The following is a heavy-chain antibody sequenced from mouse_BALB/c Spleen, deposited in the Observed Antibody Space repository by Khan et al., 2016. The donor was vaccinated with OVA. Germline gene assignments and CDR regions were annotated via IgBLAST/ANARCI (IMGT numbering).Heavy chain of an antibody. J-gene: IGHJ1*02. CDR2: INTYTGEP. D-gene: IGHD6-2*01. CDR1: GYTFTNYG. Sequence: QIQLVQPGPEQKKPGETVKIPCKASGYTFTNYGMNWVKQAPGKGLKWMGWINTYTGEPTYADDFKGRFAFSLETSASTAYLQINNLKNEDTATXCCTRSESYWYFDVSGAGPAVTVSS. V-gene: IGHV9-3-1*01. CDR3: TRSESYWYFDV.